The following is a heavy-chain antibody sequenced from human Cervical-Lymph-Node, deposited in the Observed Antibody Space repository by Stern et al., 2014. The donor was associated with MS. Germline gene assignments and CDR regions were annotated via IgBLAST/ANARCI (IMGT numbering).Heavy chain of an antibody. CDR2: IKRDGSET. CDR1: GSTFSTSW. D-gene: IGHD6-19*01. J-gene: IGHJ5*01. CDR3: TRFLQSGWSDLFDS. Sequence: VQLVESGGGLVQPGGSQRLSCVASGSTFSTSWMSWFRQAPGKGLEWVANIKRDGSETYYLDSVKGRFTISRDNAKSSLYLEMNSLRAEDTAVYYCTRFLQSGWSDLFDSWGRGTLVTVSS. V-gene: IGHV3-7*01.